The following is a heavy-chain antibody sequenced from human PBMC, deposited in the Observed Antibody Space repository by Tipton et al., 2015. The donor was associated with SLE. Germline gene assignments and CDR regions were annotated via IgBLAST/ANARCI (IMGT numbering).Heavy chain of an antibody. CDR1: GGSVNSGSYY. V-gene: IGHV4-61*01. CDR3: ARGARGYSYG. D-gene: IGHD5-18*01. J-gene: IGHJ4*02. Sequence: TLSLTCNVSGGSVNSGSYYWSWIRQPPGKGLEWIGYIYYSGGTNYNPSLKSRVTISVDTSKNQFSLKLTSVTAADTAVYYCARGARGYSYGWGQGALVTVSS. CDR2: IYYSGGT.